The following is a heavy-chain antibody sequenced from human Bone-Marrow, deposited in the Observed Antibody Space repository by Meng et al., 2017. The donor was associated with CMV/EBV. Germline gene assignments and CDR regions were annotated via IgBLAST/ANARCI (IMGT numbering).Heavy chain of an antibody. CDR3: ARDHGDY. CDR1: EYTLTDYY. Sequence: ASVKVSCKSSEYTLTDYYVHWVRQAPGQGLEWMGWINPNSGGTNYAQKFQGRVTMTRDTSISTAYMELSRLRSDDTAVYYCARDHGDYWGQGTLVTVSS. V-gene: IGHV1-2*02. CDR2: INPNSGGT. J-gene: IGHJ4*02.